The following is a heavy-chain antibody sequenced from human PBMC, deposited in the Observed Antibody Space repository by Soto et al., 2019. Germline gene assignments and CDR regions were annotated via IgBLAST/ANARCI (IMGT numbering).Heavy chain of an antibody. V-gene: IGHV3-23*01. CDR1: GFTFSSYA. CDR3: AKVVAMVRGLGAFDI. Sequence: EVQLLESGGGLVQPGGSLRLSCAGSGFTFSSYAMSWVRQAPGKGLEWDSAISGSGGSTYYADSVKGRFTISRDNSKNTLYLQMNSLRAEDTAVYYCAKVVAMVRGLGAFDIWGQGTMVTVSS. D-gene: IGHD3-10*01. J-gene: IGHJ3*02. CDR2: ISGSGGST.